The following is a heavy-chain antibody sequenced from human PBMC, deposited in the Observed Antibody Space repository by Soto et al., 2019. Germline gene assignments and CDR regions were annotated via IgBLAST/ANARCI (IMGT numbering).Heavy chain of an antibody. CDR1: GYRFISDW. Sequence: GESLKISCKASGYRFISDWIGWVRQMPGKGLEWMGIMYPGDSDTRYSPSFQGRVTISADKSISTAYLQWASLKASDTAKYFCATSKGFCSGGRCYVAFDVWGQGTMVT. CDR3: ATSKGFCSGGRCYVAFDV. V-gene: IGHV5-51*01. J-gene: IGHJ3*01. D-gene: IGHD2-15*01. CDR2: MYPGDSDT.